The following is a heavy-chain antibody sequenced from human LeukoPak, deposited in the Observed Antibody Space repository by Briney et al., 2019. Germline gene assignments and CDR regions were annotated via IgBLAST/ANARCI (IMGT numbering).Heavy chain of an antibody. CDR3: ARVALAARPDKHFDY. J-gene: IGHJ4*02. CDR1: GGTFSSYA. V-gene: IGHV1-69*05. Sequence: SVKVSCKASGGTFSSYAINWVRQAPGQGLEWMGGIIPIFGTANYAQKFQGRVTITTDESTSTAYMELSSLRSEDTAVYYCARVALAARPDKHFDYWGQGTLVTVSS. CDR2: IIPIFGTA. D-gene: IGHD6-6*01.